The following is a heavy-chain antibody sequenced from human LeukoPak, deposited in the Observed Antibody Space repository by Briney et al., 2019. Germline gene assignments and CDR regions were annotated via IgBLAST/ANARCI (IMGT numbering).Heavy chain of an antibody. CDR3: ARSPRGSGDAFDI. Sequence: GGSLRLSCAASGFTFSSYTMHWVRQAPGKGLEYVSAISSNGGSTYYANSVKGRFTISRDNSKNTLYLQMGSLRAEDMAVYYCARSPRGSGDAFDIWGQGTMVTVSS. D-gene: IGHD3-10*01. CDR2: ISSNGGST. J-gene: IGHJ3*02. V-gene: IGHV3-64*01. CDR1: GFTFSSYT.